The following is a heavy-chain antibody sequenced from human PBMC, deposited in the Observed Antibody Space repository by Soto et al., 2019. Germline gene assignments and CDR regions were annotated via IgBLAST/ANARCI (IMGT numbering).Heavy chain of an antibody. CDR3: ARDGYCSGGSCYSVPVFDYYYGMDV. J-gene: IGHJ6*02. CDR1: GFTFSSYG. V-gene: IGHV3-33*01. D-gene: IGHD2-15*01. CDR2: IWYDGSNK. Sequence: PGGSLRLSCAASGFTFSSYGMHWVRQAPGKGLEWVAVIWYDGSNKYYADSVKGRFTISRDNSKNTLYLQMNSLRAEDTAVYYCARDGYCSGGSCYSVPVFDYYYGMDVWGQGTTVTVSS.